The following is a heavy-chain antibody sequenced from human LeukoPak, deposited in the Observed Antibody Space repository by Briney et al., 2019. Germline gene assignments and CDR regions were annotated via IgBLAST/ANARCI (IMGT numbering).Heavy chain of an antibody. CDR1: GGTFSSYA. J-gene: IGHJ5*02. CDR3: ARDGDPIAVARSWFDP. Sequence: SVKVSCKASGGTFSSYAISWVRQAPGQGLEWMGRIIPILGIANYAQKFQGRVTITADKSTSTAYMELSSLRSEDTAVYYCARDGDPIAVARSWFDPWGQGTLVTVSS. CDR2: IIPILGIA. D-gene: IGHD6-19*01. V-gene: IGHV1-69*04.